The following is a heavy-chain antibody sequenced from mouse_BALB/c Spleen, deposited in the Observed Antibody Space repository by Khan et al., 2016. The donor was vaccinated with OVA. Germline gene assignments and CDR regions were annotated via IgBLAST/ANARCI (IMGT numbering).Heavy chain of an antibody. CDR2: ISYNGST. Sequence: EVQLQESGPGLVKPSQSLSLTCTVNGYSITSNYAWNWIRQFPGNKLEWMGYISYNGSTNSNPSLKSRISITRHTSKKPFFLLLHSFTTEDSATYYCARGNYYGYALDYWGQGTSVTVSS. J-gene: IGHJ4*01. CDR1: GYSITSNYA. CDR3: ARGNYYGYALDY. V-gene: IGHV3-2*02. D-gene: IGHD1-1*01.